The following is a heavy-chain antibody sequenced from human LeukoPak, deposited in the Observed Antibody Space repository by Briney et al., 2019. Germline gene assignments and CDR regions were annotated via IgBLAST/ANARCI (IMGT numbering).Heavy chain of an antibody. CDR3: ARGRIIRGYFDY. J-gene: IGHJ4*02. D-gene: IGHD2/OR15-2a*01. CDR1: GFTFSSYG. CDR2: IWYDGSNK. V-gene: IGHV3-33*01. Sequence: PGGSLRLSCAASGFTFSSYGMHWVRQAPGKGLEWVAVIWYDGSNKYYADSVKGRFTISRDNSKNTLYLQMNSLRAEDTAVYYCARGRIIRGYFDYWGQGTLVTVSS.